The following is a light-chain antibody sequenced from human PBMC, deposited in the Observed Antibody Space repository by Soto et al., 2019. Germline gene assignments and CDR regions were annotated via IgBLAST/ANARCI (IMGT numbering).Light chain of an antibody. CDR2: WAS. CDR3: QQYYTTPSWT. CDR1: QSVLYSANNHNY. J-gene: IGKJ1*01. V-gene: IGKV4-1*01. Sequence: DIVMTQSPDSLAVSLGERATINCKSSQSVLYSANNHNYLAWYQQKPGQPPKVLIYWASARESGVPDRFSGSVSGTDFTLTISSLQAEDVAVYYCQQYYTTPSWTFGQGTKVEIK.